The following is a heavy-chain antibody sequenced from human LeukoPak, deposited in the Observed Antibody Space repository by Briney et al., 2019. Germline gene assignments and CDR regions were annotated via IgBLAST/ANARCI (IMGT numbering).Heavy chain of an antibody. CDR2: IYYSGST. CDR1: GGSISSSSYY. Sequence: PSETLSLTCTVSGGSISSSSYYWGWIRQPPGKGLEWIGSIYYSGSTYYNPSLKSRVTISVDTSKNQFSLKLSSVTAADTAVYYCARHPGDGYYLIDYWGQGTLVTVSS. J-gene: IGHJ4*02. V-gene: IGHV4-39*01. CDR3: ARHPGDGYYLIDY. D-gene: IGHD3-22*01.